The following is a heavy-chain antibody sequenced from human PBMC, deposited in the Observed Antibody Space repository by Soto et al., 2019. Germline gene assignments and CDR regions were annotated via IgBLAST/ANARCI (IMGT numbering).Heavy chain of an antibody. CDR2: ISGSGTTA. Sequence: PGGSLRLSCAASGFTFSDYYMSWIRQAPGKGLEWVSAISGSGTTAYYADSVKGRFIFSRDNPKNTMYLQMNSLRAEDTAVYFCAKTTDGWFSAFEIWGQGTVVTVSS. D-gene: IGHD6-19*01. CDR1: GFTFSDYY. V-gene: IGHV3-23*01. J-gene: IGHJ3*02. CDR3: AKTTDGWFSAFEI.